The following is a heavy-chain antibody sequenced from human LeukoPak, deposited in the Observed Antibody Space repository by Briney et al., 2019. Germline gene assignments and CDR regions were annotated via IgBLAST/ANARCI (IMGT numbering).Heavy chain of an antibody. Sequence: PGGSLRLSCAASGFTVSSNYMSWVRQAPGKGLEWVSVIYSGGSTYYADSVKGRFTISRHNPKNTLYLQMNSLRAEDTAVYYCARCGGSCYFFDYWGQGTLVTVSS. CDR1: GFTVSSNY. J-gene: IGHJ4*02. CDR3: ARCGGSCYFFDY. CDR2: IYSGGST. D-gene: IGHD2-15*01. V-gene: IGHV3-53*04.